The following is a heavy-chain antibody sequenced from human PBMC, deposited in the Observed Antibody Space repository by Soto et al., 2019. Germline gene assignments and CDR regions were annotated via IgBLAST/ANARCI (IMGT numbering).Heavy chain of an antibody. CDR3: AKVKDLTPQVDYDYVWGSYRYPGTAFDI. V-gene: IGHV3-23*01. CDR2: ISGSGGST. Sequence: GGSLRLSCAASGFTFSSYAMSWVRQAPGKGLEWVSAISGSGGSTYYADSVKGRFTISRDNSKNTLYLQMNSLRAEDTAVYYCAKVKDLTPQVDYDYVWGSYRYPGTAFDIWGQGTMVTVSS. CDR1: GFTFSSYA. J-gene: IGHJ3*02. D-gene: IGHD3-16*02.